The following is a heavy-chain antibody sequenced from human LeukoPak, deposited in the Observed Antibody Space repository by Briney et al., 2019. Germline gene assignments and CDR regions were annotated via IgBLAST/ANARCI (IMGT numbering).Heavy chain of an antibody. D-gene: IGHD6-13*01. CDR1: GGSISSYY. Sequence: PSETLSLTCTVSGGSISSYYWSWIRQPAGKGLEWIGRIYTSGSTNYNPSLKSRVTMSVDTSKNQFSLKLSSVTAADTAVYYCARLPYSSSWSLYYYYYMDVWGKGTTVTVSS. V-gene: IGHV4-4*07. CDR2: IYTSGST. J-gene: IGHJ6*03. CDR3: ARLPYSSSWSLYYYYYMDV.